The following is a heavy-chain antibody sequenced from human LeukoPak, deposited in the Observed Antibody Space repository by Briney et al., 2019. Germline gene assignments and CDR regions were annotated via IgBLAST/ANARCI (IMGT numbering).Heavy chain of an antibody. CDR3: TKDKGAVTNGAFEI. Sequence: GGSLRLSRAMSGSTFDAYAMHSVRQAPGKCLELVSCIRWNTRSIGYAASVKCRFTISRDNSNTSLYLQMNSLRAEDTALYYSTKDKGAVTNGAFEIWGQGTTVTVSS. CDR2: IRWNTRSI. V-gene: IGHV3-9*01. D-gene: IGHD4-11*01. J-gene: IGHJ3*02. CDR1: GSTFDAYA.